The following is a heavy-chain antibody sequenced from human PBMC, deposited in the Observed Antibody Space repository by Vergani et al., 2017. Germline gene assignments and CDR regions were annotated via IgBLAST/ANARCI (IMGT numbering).Heavy chain of an antibody. D-gene: IGHD3-3*01. CDR3: AKDEDFWSGSGGFDY. CDR2: ISWNSGSI. CDR1: GFTFDDYA. Sequence: EVQLVESGGGLVQPGRSLRLSCAASGFTFDDYAMHWVRQAPGKGLEWVSGISWNSGSIGYADSVKGRFTISRDNAKNSLYLRMNSLRAEDTALYYCAKDEDFWSGSGGFDYWGQGTLVTVSS. V-gene: IGHV3-9*01. J-gene: IGHJ4*02.